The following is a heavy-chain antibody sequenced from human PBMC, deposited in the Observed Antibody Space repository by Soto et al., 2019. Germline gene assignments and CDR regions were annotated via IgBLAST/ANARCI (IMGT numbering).Heavy chain of an antibody. D-gene: IGHD3-10*01. CDR2: INTGKGNT. Sequence: ASVKVSCKASGYTFTSYALHWVRQAPGQGLEWMGWINTGKGNTKNSQKFQGRVTITRDTSASTAYMELSSLRAEDTAVYYCARALVRGYDYYYYYGMDVWGQGTTVTVSS. CDR1: GYTFTSYA. CDR3: ARALVRGYDYYYYYGMDV. V-gene: IGHV1-3*04. J-gene: IGHJ6*02.